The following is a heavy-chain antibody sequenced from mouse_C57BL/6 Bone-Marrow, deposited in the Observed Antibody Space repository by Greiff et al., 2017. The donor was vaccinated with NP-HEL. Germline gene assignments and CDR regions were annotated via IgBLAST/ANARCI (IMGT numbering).Heavy chain of an antibody. V-gene: IGHV3-6*01. CDR3: AREGRLRRGYAMDY. CDR2: ISYDGSN. CDR1: GYSITSGYY. J-gene: IGHJ4*01. Sequence: ESGPGLVKPSQSLSLTCSVTGYSITSGYYWNWIRQFPGNKLEWMGYISYDGSNNYNPSLKNRISITRDTSKNQFFLKLNSVTTEDTATYYCAREGRLRRGYAMDYWGQGTSVTVSS. D-gene: IGHD2-4*01.